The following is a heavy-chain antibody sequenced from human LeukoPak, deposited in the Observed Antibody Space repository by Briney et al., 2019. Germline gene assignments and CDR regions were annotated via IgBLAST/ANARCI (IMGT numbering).Heavy chain of an antibody. D-gene: IGHD3-22*01. J-gene: IGHJ6*02. Sequence: ASVKVSCKASGYTFTSYGISWVRQAPGQGLEWMGWISAYNGNTNYAQKLHGRVTMTTDTSTSTAYMELRSLRSDDTAVYYCARVIVPGYYDSGGYYLDYYYGMDVWGQGTTVTVSS. CDR1: GYTFTSYG. CDR2: ISAYNGNT. CDR3: ARVIVPGYYDSGGYYLDYYYGMDV. V-gene: IGHV1-18*01.